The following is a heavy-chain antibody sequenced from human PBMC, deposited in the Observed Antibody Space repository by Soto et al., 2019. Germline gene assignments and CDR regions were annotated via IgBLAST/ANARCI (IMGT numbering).Heavy chain of an antibody. V-gene: IGHV4-59*01. CDR1: GGSISSYY. Sequence: QVQLQESGPGLVKPSETLSLTCTVSGGSISSYYWNWIRQPPGKGLEWIGYISYSGSTNYNPSLTSRVTLSVDTSKNQFSLKLSSVTAADTALYYCARDHSEGHSSSSAHFDSWGQGTLVTVSS. CDR3: ARDHSEGHSSSSAHFDS. CDR2: ISYSGST. J-gene: IGHJ4*02. D-gene: IGHD6-6*01.